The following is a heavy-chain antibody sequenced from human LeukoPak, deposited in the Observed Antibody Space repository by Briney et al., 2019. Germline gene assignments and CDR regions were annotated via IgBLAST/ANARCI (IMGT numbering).Heavy chain of an antibody. J-gene: IGHJ5*02. CDR1: GGSISSYY. D-gene: IGHD6-6*01. Sequence: SETLSLTCTVSGGSISSYYWSWIRQPPGKGLEWIGEINHSGSTNYNPSLKSRVTISVDTSKNQFSLKLSSVTAADTAVYYCSVRRRQWFDPWGQGTLVTVSS. CDR3: SVRRRQWFDP. CDR2: INHSGST. V-gene: IGHV4-34*01.